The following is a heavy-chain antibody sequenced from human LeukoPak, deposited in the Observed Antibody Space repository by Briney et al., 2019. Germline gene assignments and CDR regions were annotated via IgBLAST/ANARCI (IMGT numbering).Heavy chain of an antibody. Sequence: SETLSLTCTISGGSVSDYYWSWIRQSPGKGLEWIGYIYHTGSTSYSPSLKSRVTISADTSQNQFSLKLSSVTGADTAVYYCASRKLGNDYWGQGTLVTVSS. V-gene: IGHV4-59*02. D-gene: IGHD7-27*01. CDR2: IYHTGST. CDR3: ASRKLGNDY. J-gene: IGHJ4*02. CDR1: GGSVSDYY.